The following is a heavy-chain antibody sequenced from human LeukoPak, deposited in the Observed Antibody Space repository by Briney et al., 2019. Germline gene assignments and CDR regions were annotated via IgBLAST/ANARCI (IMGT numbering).Heavy chain of an antibody. CDR1: GSTFSSYA. D-gene: IGHD6-19*01. J-gene: IGHJ4*02. CDR2: ISGSGGGT. Sequence: GGSLRLSCAASGSTFSSYAVSWVRQAPGKGLEWVSAISGSGGGTYYADSVKGRFTISRDNSKNTLYLQMSSLSTEDTAVYYCAKTTTGYSSGRYPGWPVDYWGQGTLVSVSS. CDR3: AKTTTGYSSGRYPGWPVDY. V-gene: IGHV3-23*01.